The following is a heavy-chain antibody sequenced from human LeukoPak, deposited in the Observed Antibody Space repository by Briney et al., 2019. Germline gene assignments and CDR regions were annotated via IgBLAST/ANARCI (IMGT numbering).Heavy chain of an antibody. D-gene: IGHD2-15*01. Sequence: PGGSLRLSCAASGFTFSSCEMNWVRQAPGKGLEWVSYISTRGNTVYYADSVKGRFTISRDNAKNSLYLQMNSLRAEDTAVYYCARDVAAAASHLDYWGQGTLVTVSS. CDR1: GFTFSSCE. V-gene: IGHV3-48*03. J-gene: IGHJ4*02. CDR2: ISTRGNTV. CDR3: ARDVAAAASHLDY.